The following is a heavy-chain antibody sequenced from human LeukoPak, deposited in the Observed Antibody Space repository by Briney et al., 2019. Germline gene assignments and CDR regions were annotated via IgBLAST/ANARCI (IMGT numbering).Heavy chain of an antibody. Sequence: SETLSLTCTVSGGSISSYYWSWIRQPPGKGLEWIGYIYYSGSTNYNPSLKSRVTITVDTSKNQFSLKLSSVTAADTAVYYWARGGWERLNWFDPWGQGTLVTVSS. CDR1: GGSISSYY. J-gene: IGHJ5*02. CDR3: ARGGWERLNWFDP. CDR2: IYYSGST. D-gene: IGHD1-26*01. V-gene: IGHV4-59*08.